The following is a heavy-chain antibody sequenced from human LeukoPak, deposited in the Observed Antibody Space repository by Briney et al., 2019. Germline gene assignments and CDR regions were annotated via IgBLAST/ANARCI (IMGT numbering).Heavy chain of an antibody. D-gene: IGHD3-22*01. Sequence: GGSLRLSCAASGFTFDDYAMHWVRQAPGKGLEWVSGISWNSGSIGYADSVKGRFTISRDNAKNSLYLQMSSLRAEDTALYYCAKSGFDYDSSGYSVWGQGTLVTVSS. V-gene: IGHV3-9*01. CDR1: GFTFDDYA. J-gene: IGHJ4*02. CDR2: ISWNSGSI. CDR3: AKSGFDYDSSGYSV.